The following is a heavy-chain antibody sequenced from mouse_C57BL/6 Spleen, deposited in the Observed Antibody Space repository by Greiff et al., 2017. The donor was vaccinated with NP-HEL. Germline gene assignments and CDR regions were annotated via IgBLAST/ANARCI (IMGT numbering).Heavy chain of an antibody. CDR1: GYAFRSSW. D-gene: IGHD1-1*01. CDR3: ARWCYYGSSLYAMDY. V-gene: IGHV1-82*01. CDR2: IYPGDGDT. J-gene: IGHJ4*01. Sequence: VQLQQSGPELVKPGASVKISCKASGYAFRSSWMNWVKQRPGKGLEWIGRIYPGDGDTNYNGKFKGKATLTADKSSSTAYMQLSSLTSEDSAVYFCARWCYYGSSLYAMDYWGQGTSVTVSS.